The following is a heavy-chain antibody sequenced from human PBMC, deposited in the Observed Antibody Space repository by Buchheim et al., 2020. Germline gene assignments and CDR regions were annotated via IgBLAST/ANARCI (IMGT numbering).Heavy chain of an antibody. CDR1: GFTFSNAW. CDR3: TTGARGILTAAAVYFDY. D-gene: IGHD6-13*01. J-gene: IGHJ4*02. Sequence: EVQLVESGGGLVKPGGSLRLSCAASGFTFSNAWMSWVRQAPGKGLEWVGRIKSKTDGGTTDYAAPVKGRFTISRDDSKNTLYLQMNSLKTEDTAVYYCTTGARGILTAAAVYFDYWGQGTL. CDR2: IKSKTDGGTT. V-gene: IGHV3-15*01.